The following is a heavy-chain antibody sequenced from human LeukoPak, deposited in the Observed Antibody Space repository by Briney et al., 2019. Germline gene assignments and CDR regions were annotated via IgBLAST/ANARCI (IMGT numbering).Heavy chain of an antibody. CDR2: IRSKAYGGTA. Sequence: GGSLRLSCTASGFTFGDYAMSWVRQAPGKGLEWVGFIRSKAYGGTADYAASVKGRFTISRDDSKSIAYLQMNSLKTEDTAVYYCTRVRFFEWLSHPGYGVDVWGQGTTVTVSS. CDR1: GFTFGDYA. J-gene: IGHJ6*02. D-gene: IGHD3-3*01. CDR3: TRVRFFEWLSHPGYGVDV. V-gene: IGHV3-49*04.